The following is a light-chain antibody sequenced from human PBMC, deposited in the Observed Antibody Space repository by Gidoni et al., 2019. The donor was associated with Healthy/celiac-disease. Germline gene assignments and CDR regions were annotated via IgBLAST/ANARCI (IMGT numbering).Light chain of an antibody. CDR2: AAS. CDR3: QQSYSTLPTIFT. V-gene: IGKV1-39*01. J-gene: IGKJ3*01. CDR1: QSISSY. Sequence: DIQMTQSPSSLSASVGDRVTITCRASQSISSYLNWYQQKPGKAPKLLIYAASSLQSGVPSRFSGSGSGTDFTLTISSLQPEDFATYYCQQSYSTLPTIFTFGPGTKVDIK.